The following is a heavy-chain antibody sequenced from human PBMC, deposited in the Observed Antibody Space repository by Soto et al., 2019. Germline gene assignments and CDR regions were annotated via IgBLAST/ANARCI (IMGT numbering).Heavy chain of an antibody. CDR3: ASPTTQYCSSTSCYLH. J-gene: IGHJ4*02. CDR1: GFTFSDYY. Sequence: PGGSLRLSCAASGFTFSDYYMSWIRQAPGKGLEWVSYISSSGSTIYYADSVKGRFTISRDNAKNSLYLQMNSLRAEDTAVYYCASPTTQYCSSTSCYLHWGQGTLVTVSS. D-gene: IGHD2-2*01. CDR2: ISSSGSTI. V-gene: IGHV3-11*01.